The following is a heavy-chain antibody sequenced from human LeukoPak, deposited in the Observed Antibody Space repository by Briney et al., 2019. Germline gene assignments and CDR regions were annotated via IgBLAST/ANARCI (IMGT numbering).Heavy chain of an antibody. D-gene: IGHD4-17*01. CDR2: IWYDGSDK. J-gene: IGHJ6*02. Sequence: GGSLRLSCVASGFTFSSYGMHWVRQAPGKGLEWVAVIWYDGSDKYYVDSVKGRFTISRDNSKNTLYLEMNSLRAEDTAVYYCARDDYGFYYYGMDVWGQGTTVTVSS. CDR1: GFTFSSYG. CDR3: ARDDYGFYYYGMDV. V-gene: IGHV3-33*01.